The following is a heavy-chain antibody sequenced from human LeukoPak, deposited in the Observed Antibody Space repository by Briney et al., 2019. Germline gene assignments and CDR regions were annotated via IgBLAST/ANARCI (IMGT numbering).Heavy chain of an antibody. CDR2: ISSSSSYI. J-gene: IGHJ3*02. CDR3: ARDSIEGGRGAFDI. D-gene: IGHD3-10*01. Sequence: PGGSLRLSCAASGFTFSSYSMNWVRQAPGKGLEWVPSISSSSSYIYYADSVKGRFTISRDNAKNSLYLQMNSLRAEDTAVYYCARDSIEGGRGAFDIWGQGTMVTVSS. V-gene: IGHV3-21*01. CDR1: GFTFSSYS.